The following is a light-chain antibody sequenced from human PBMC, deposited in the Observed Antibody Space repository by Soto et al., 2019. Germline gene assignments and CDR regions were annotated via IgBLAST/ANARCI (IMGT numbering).Light chain of an antibody. CDR3: QQYDNLPLT. Sequence: DIHMTQSPSSLSASVGDRVSITCRASQSISSYLNWYQQKPGKAPKLLIYDASNLETGVPSRFSGSGSGTDFTFTISSLQPEDIATYYCQQYDNLPLTFGGGTKVDI. V-gene: IGKV1-33*01. J-gene: IGKJ4*01. CDR1: QSISSY. CDR2: DAS.